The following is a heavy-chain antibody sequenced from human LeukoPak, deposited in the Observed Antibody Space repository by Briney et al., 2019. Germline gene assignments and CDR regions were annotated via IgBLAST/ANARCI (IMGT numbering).Heavy chain of an antibody. CDR1: GGSFSGYY. D-gene: IGHD6-19*01. J-gene: IGHJ3*02. Sequence: KPXXTLSLTCAVYGGSFSGYYWSWIRQPPGKGLEWIGEINHSGSTNYNPSLKSRVTISVDTSKNQFSLKLSSVTAADTAVYYCASPYSSGWYLRAFDIWGQGTMVTVSS. CDR2: INHSGST. V-gene: IGHV4-34*01. CDR3: ASPYSSGWYLRAFDI.